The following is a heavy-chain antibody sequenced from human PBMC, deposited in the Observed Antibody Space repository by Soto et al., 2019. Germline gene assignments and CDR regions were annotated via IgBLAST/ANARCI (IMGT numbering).Heavy chain of an antibody. CDR3: ARDGTPSGYDSIRDFYYYYGMDV. CDR1: GFTFSSYG. Sequence: GGSLRLSCAASGFTFSSYGMHWVRQAPGKGLEWVAVIWYDGSNKYYADSVKGRFTISRDNSKNTLYLQMNSLRAEDTAVYYCARDGTPSGYDSIRDFYYYYGMDVWGQGTTVTVSS. V-gene: IGHV3-33*01. J-gene: IGHJ6*02. D-gene: IGHD5-12*01. CDR2: IWYDGSNK.